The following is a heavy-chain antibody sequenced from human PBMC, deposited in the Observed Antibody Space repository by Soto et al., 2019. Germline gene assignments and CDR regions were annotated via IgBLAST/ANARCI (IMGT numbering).Heavy chain of an antibody. D-gene: IGHD2-15*01. CDR1: GFTFSGFD. CDR3: ARGQEVGAHFFDS. V-gene: IGHV3-13*01. J-gene: IGHJ4*02. CDR2: IGTAGDT. Sequence: GGSLRLSCEASGFTFSGFDMHWVRQPTGKGLEWVSTIGTAGDTYYTVSVKGRFTISRDNAKNSLSLQMNSLRAGDTAVYFCARGQEVGAHFFDSWGQGTQVTVSS.